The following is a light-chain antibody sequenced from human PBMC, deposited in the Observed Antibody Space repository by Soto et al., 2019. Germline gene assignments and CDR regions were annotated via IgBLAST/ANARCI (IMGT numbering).Light chain of an antibody. CDR2: IDD. CDR1: TSNIAGNT. CDR3: ATWDDSLNAAV. J-gene: IGLJ7*01. V-gene: IGLV1-44*01. Sequence: QAVVTQPPSLSGTPGQRVTISCSGSTSNIAGNTVHWYQHLPETAPKLLIYIDDQRPSGVPDRFSGSKSGTSASLAISGLKSEDEADYYCATWDDSLNAAVFGGGTQLTVL.